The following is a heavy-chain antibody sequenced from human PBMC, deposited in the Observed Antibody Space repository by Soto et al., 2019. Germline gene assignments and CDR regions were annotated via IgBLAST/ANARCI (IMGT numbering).Heavy chain of an antibody. CDR1: GGSISSSSYY. V-gene: IGHV4-39*07. J-gene: IGHJ4*02. D-gene: IGHD4-4*01. CDR3: ARDRRTGPYRGLFDS. Sequence: PSETLSLTCTVSGGSISSSSYYWGWIRQPPGKGLEWIGSIYYSGSTYYNPSLKSRVTISGDTSKNEFSLTLNSVTAADTAVYYCARDRRTGPYRGLFDSWGQGTLVTVSS. CDR2: IYYSGST.